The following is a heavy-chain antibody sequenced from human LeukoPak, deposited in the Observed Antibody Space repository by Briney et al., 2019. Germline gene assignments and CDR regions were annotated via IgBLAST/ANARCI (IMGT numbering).Heavy chain of an antibody. Sequence: PGGSLRLSCAASGFTFSNYDMSWVRQAPGKGREWVSSISDSGGSTYYADSVKGRFTISRDNSKNTLYLQMTNPRAADTAVYYCAKDLSRAVAADWFDPWDQGSLVTVSS. J-gene: IGHJ5*02. V-gene: IGHV3-23*01. D-gene: IGHD6-19*01. CDR1: GFTFSNYD. CDR2: ISDSGGST. CDR3: AKDLSRAVAADWFDP.